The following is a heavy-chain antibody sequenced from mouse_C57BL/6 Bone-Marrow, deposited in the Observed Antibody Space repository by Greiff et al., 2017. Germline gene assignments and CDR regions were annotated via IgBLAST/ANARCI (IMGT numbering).Heavy chain of an antibody. D-gene: IGHD2-4*01. CDR3: ASYDYDRAY. CDR2: IWSGGST. J-gene: IGHJ3*01. Sequence: VMLVESGPGLVQPSQSLSITCTVSGFSLTSYGVHWVRQSPGKGLEWLGVIWSGGSTDYNAAFISRLSISKDNSKSQVFFKMNSLQADDTAIYYCASYDYDRAYWGQGTLVTVSA. V-gene: IGHV2-2*01. CDR1: GFSLTSYG.